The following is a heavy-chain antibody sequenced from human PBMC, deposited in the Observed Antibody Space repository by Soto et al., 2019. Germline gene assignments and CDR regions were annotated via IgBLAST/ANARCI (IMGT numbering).Heavy chain of an antibody. Sequence: ASVKVSCKASGYTFTSYGISWVRQAPGQGLEWMGWIGAYNGNTNYAQKLQGRVTMTTDTSTSTAYMELRSLRSDDTAVYYCARDRKNYGDFDYWGQGTLVTAPQ. CDR3: ARDRKNYGDFDY. V-gene: IGHV1-18*01. CDR2: IGAYNGNT. J-gene: IGHJ4*02. CDR1: GYTFTSYG. D-gene: IGHD4-17*01.